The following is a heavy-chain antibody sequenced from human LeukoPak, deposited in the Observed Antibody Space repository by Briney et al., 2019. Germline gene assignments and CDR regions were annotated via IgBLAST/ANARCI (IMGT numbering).Heavy chain of an antibody. V-gene: IGHV3-23*01. CDR2: ISGDGAGT. CDR3: AKAHSYTSSWYLY. CDR1: GFTFNRCA. J-gene: IGHJ4*02. D-gene: IGHD6-13*01. Sequence: GGSLRLSCAASGFTFNRCAMSWVRQAPGKGLEWVSGISGDGAGTYYADSVKGRFTISRDNSKNTLYLQMNSLRAEDTAVYYCAKAHSYTSSWYLYWGEGTLVTVSS.